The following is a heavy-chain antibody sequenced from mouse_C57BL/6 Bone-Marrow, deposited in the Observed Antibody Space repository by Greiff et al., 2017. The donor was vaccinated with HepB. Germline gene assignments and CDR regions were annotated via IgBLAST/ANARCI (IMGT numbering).Heavy chain of an antibody. CDR1: GYTFTDHI. D-gene: IGHD1-1*01. Sequence: VQLQQSGAELASPGASVTLSCKASGYTFTDHIMNWVNKRPGQGLEWIGRIYPVSGETNYNQKFMGKATFSVDRSSSTVYMVLNSLTSEDPAVYYCGRRRTTVVASYWYFDVWGTGTTVTVSS. J-gene: IGHJ1*03. CDR3: GRRRTTVVASYWYFDV. CDR2: IYPVSGET. V-gene: IGHV1-11*01.